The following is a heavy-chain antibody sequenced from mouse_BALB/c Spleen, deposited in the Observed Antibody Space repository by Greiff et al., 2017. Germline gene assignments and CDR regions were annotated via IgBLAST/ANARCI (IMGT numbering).Heavy chain of an antibody. Sequence: VQLQQSGPELVKPGASVKISCKASGYAFSSSWMNWVKQRPGQGLEWIGRIYPGDGDTNYNGKFKGKATLTADKSSSTAYMQLSSLTSVDSAVYFCARRDYYGSFFDYWGQGTTLTVSS. CDR2: IYPGDGDT. CDR3: ARRDYYGSFFDY. J-gene: IGHJ2*01. V-gene: IGHV1-82*01. D-gene: IGHD1-1*01. CDR1: GYAFSSSW.